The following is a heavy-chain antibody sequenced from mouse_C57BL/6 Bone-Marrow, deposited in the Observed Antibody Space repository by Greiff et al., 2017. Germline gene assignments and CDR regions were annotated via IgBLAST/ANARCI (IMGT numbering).Heavy chain of an antibody. V-gene: IGHV1-15*01. CDR1: GYTFTDYE. CDR2: IDPETGGT. D-gene: IGHD1-1*01. J-gene: IGHJ2*01. Sequence: VQLVESGAELVRPGASVTLSCKASGYTFTDYEMHWVKQTPVHGLEWIGAIDPETGGTAYNQKFKGKAILTADKSSSTAYMELRSLTSEDSAVYYCTRLTTVDYWGQGTTLTVSS. CDR3: TRLTTVDY.